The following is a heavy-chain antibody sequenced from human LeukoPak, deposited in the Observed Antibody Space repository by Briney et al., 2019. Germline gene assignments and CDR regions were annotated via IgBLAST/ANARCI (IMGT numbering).Heavy chain of an antibody. CDR3: ARVRFGVVFDY. CDR2: ISSSSSYI. D-gene: IGHD3-3*01. V-gene: IGHV3-21*01. J-gene: IGHJ4*02. Sequence: GGSLRLSCAASGFTFSSYSMNWVRQAPGKGLEWVSSISSSSSYIYYADSVKGRYTISRDNAKNSLYLQMNSLRAEDTAVYYCARVRFGVVFDYWGQGTLVTVSS. CDR1: GFTFSSYS.